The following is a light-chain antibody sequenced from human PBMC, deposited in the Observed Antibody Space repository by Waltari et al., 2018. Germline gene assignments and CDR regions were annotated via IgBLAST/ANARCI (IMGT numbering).Light chain of an antibody. Sequence: EIVLTQSPGTLSLSPGERATVSCRASQSVSRYLAWYQQKPGQAPRPLIYEASRRATGIPDRFSGSGSGTDFTLTISRLEPEDFAVYYCQKYGTLPATFGQGTKVEIK. V-gene: IGKV3-20*01. CDR3: QKYGTLPAT. CDR2: EAS. J-gene: IGKJ1*01. CDR1: QSVSRY.